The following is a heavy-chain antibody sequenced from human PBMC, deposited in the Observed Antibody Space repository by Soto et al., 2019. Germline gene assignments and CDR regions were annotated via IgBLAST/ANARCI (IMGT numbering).Heavy chain of an antibody. Sequence: GGSLRLSCAASGFTFSSYAMSWVRQAPGKGLEWVSAISGSGGSTYYADSGKGRFTISRDNSKNTLYLQMNSLRAEDTAVYYCAKSRSGYELSYYYYGMDVWGQGTTVTVSS. J-gene: IGHJ6*02. CDR3: AKSRSGYELSYYYYGMDV. V-gene: IGHV3-23*01. CDR1: GFTFSSYA. CDR2: ISGSGGST. D-gene: IGHD5-12*01.